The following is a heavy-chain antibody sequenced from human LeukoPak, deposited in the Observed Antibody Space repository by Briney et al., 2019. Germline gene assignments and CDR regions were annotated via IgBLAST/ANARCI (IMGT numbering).Heavy chain of an antibody. CDR2: INHSGST. D-gene: IGHD3-3*01. J-gene: IGHJ4*02. CDR1: GGSFSGYY. Sequence: SETLSLTCAVYGGSFSGYYWSWIRQPPGKGLEWIGEINHSGSTNYNPSLKSRVTISVDTSKNQFSLKLSSVTAADTAVYYCARGQNHFDFWSGSSSYYFDYWGQGTLVTVSS. CDR3: ARGQNHFDFWSGSSSYYFDY. V-gene: IGHV4-34*01.